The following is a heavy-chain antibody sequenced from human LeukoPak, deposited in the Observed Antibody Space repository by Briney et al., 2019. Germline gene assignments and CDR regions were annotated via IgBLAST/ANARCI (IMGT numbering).Heavy chain of an antibody. CDR1: GLTFSDYY. CDR3: ARASMRMVPAGLVDY. J-gene: IGHJ4*02. Sequence: GGSLRLSCEASGLTFSDYYMSWIRQAPGKGLEWVSYIISSSSYTNYADSVKGRFTISRDDPKNSLYLQMNSLRAEDTAVYYCARASMRMVPAGLVDYGGQGNLVTVSS. V-gene: IGHV3-11*05. D-gene: IGHD2-2*01. CDR2: IISSSSYT.